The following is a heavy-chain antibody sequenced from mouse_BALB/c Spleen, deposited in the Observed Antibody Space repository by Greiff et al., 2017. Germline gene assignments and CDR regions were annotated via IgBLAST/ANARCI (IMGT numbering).Heavy chain of an antibody. Sequence: EVKLMESGGGLVKPGGSLKLSCAASGFTFSSYAMSWVRQTPEKRLEWVASISSGGSTYYPDSVKGRFTISRDNARNILYLQMSSLRSEDTAMYYCAREGYDAMDYWGQGTSVTVSS. J-gene: IGHJ4*01. V-gene: IGHV5-6-5*01. CDR1: GFTFSSYA. CDR3: AREGYDAMDY. CDR2: ISSGGST.